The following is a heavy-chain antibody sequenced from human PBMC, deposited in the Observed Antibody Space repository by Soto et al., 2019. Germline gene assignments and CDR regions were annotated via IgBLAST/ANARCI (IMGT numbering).Heavy chain of an antibody. Sequence: GGSLRLSCVGSGFTFSSYGMHWVRQAPGKGLECVAVISDTGSSHYYAASVEGRFTISRENSKNTLSLHMDRLRVEDTAVYYCAKDRGGDCPDNSCYFGADYWGQGTPVTVS. V-gene: IGHV3-30*18. CDR2: ISDTGSSH. D-gene: IGHD2-2*01. CDR3: AKDRGGDCPDNSCYFGADY. J-gene: IGHJ4*02. CDR1: GFTFSSYG.